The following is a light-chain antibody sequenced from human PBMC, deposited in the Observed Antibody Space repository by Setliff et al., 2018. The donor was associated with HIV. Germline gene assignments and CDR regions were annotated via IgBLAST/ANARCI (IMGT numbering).Light chain of an antibody. V-gene: IGLV7-43*01. CDR1: TGAVTSGYY. CDR3: LLYYGGAQLV. Sequence: QAVVTQEPSLTVSPGGTVTLTCASSTGAVTSGYYPNWFQQKSGQAPRALIYNTNNKHSWTPARFSGSLLGGKAALTLSGVQPEDEAEYYCLLYYGGAQLVFGGGTKVTVL. CDR2: NTN. J-gene: IGLJ2*01.